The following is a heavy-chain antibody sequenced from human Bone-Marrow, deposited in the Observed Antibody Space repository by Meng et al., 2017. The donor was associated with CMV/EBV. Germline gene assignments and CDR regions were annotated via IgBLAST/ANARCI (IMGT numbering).Heavy chain of an antibody. CDR2: INHSGST. Sequence: SETLSLTCAVYGGSFSGYYWSWIRQPPGKGLEWIGEINHSGSTNYNPSLKSRVTISVDTSKNQFSLKLSSVTAADTAVYYCARGPRYDFWSGSSLYYFDYWGQGTLVTASS. V-gene: IGHV4-34*01. CDR3: ARGPRYDFWSGSSLYYFDY. CDR1: GGSFSGYY. J-gene: IGHJ4*02. D-gene: IGHD3-3*01.